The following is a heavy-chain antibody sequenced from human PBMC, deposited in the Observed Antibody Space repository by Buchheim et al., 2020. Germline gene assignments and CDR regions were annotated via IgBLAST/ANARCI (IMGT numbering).Heavy chain of an antibody. D-gene: IGHD2-21*02. CDR1: GFTFSSHD. Sequence: QVQLVESGGGVVQPGRSLRLSCAASGFTFSSHDIHWVRQAPGRGLEWVAVISYDGSNKYYADSVKGRFTISRDNSKNTLYLQMNSLRAEDTAVYYCAKGQLLEGYYYYGMDVWGQGTT. CDR3: AKGQLLEGYYYYGMDV. J-gene: IGHJ6*02. V-gene: IGHV3-30*18. CDR2: ISYDGSNK.